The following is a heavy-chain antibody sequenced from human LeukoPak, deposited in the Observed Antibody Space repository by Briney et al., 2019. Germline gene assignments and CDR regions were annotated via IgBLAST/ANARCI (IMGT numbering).Heavy chain of an antibody. CDR2: ISGDGRST. J-gene: IGHJ4*02. CDR3: AKDMARSRLTSCDY. D-gene: IGHD2-2*01. Sequence: GGYLRLSCAASGFTFSSYAMSWVRQAPGKGLEWVSAISGDGRSTYYAGSVKGRFTISRDNSKYTLSLQMSSLRADDTAMYYCAKDMARSRLTSCDYWGQGTLVTVSS. CDR1: GFTFSSYA. V-gene: IGHV3-23*01.